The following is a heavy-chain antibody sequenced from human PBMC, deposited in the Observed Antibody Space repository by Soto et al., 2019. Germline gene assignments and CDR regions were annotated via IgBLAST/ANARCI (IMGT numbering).Heavy chain of an antibody. J-gene: IGHJ5*02. CDR3: ARGLWKFDP. CDR2: ISMSERTV. V-gene: IGHV3-11*01. CDR1: GFIFSDYF. D-gene: IGHD3-3*01. Sequence: QVQLVESGGGLVKPGGSLRLSCAASGFIFSDYFMTWIRQAPGKGLEWISYISMSERTVNYADSVKGRFTISRDNAKNSLFLQMNSLRGDDTAVYYCARGLWKFDPWGQGTLVTVSS.